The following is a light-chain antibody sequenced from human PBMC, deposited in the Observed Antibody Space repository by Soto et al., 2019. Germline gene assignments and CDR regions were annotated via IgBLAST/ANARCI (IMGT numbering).Light chain of an antibody. V-gene: IGKV4-1*01. Sequence: DIVMTQSPDSLAVSLGERATINCKSSQSVLSSSNHKNYLAWYQQKPGQPPNLLIYWASTRESGVPDRFSGSGSGTNFTLTISSLQAEDVAVYYCQQYYSTPKTFGQGTKVEIK. CDR3: QQYYSTPKT. CDR2: WAS. CDR1: QSVLSSSNHKNY. J-gene: IGKJ1*01.